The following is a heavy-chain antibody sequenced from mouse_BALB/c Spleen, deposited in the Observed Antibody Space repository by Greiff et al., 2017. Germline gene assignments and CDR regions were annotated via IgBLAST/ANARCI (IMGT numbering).Heavy chain of an antibody. J-gene: IGHJ2*01. D-gene: IGHD2-4*01. CDR2: ILPGSGST. CDR1: GYTFSSYW. V-gene: IGHV1-9*01. CDR3: ARPLDRLREGFAY. Sequence: QVQLQHSGAELMKPGASVKISCKATGYTFSSYWIEWVKQRPGHGLEWIGEILPGSGSTNYNEKFKGKATFTADTSSNTAYMQLSSLTSEDSAVYYCARPLDRLREGFAYWGQGTTLTVSS.